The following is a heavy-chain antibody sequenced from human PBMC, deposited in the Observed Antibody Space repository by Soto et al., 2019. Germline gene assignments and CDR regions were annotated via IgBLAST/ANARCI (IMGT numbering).Heavy chain of an antibody. CDR1: GGSISSGGYY. CDR3: ARGRSSTSPYPIGY. Sequence: QVQLQESGPGLVKPSQTLSLTCTVSGGSISSGGYYWSWIRQHPGKGLEWIGYIYYSGSTYYNPSIKSRVTISVETSKNQFSLKLSSVTAADTAVYYCARGRSSTSPYPIGYWGQGTLVTVSS. D-gene: IGHD2-2*01. V-gene: IGHV4-31*03. J-gene: IGHJ4*02. CDR2: IYYSGST.